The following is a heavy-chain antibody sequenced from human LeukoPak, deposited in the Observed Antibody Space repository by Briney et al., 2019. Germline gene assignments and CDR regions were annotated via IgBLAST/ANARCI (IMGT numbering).Heavy chain of an antibody. Sequence: ASVKVSCKASGYTFTGYYMHWVRQAPGQGLEWMGWINPNSGGTNYAQEFQGRVTMTRDTSISTAYMELSRLRSDDTAVYYCARSFGARRGRDDIVATRHAFDIWGQGTMVTVSS. CDR1: GYTFTGYY. CDR3: ARSFGARRGRDDIVATRHAFDI. V-gene: IGHV1-2*02. D-gene: IGHD5-12*01. CDR2: INPNSGGT. J-gene: IGHJ3*02.